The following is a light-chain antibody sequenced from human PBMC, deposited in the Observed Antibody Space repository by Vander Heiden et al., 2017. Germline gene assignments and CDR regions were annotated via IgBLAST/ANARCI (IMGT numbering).Light chain of an antibody. Sequence: DIVMTQSPYSLAVSLGERATINCKSSQSVLYSSNNKNYLAWYQQKPGQPPKLLIYWASTRESGVPDRFSGSGSGTDFTLTISSLQAEDVAVYYCQQYYSTLLYTFGQGTKLEIK. J-gene: IGKJ2*01. V-gene: IGKV4-1*01. CDR2: WAS. CDR1: QSVLYSSNNKNY. CDR3: QQYYSTLLYT.